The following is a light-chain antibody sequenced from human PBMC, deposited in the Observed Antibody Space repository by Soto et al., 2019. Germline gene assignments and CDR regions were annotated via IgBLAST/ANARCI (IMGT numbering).Light chain of an antibody. J-gene: IGKJ1*01. Sequence: EIVMTQSPATLSVSPGDTVTLSCRASQSVSSHLAWYHDKPGQAPRLLIYDATTRAADVPVRFSGSGSATEFTLTISSLQSEDSAISHCQQYNNWPLTWTFGQGAKVEI. CDR2: DAT. V-gene: IGKV3-15*01. CDR3: QQYNNWPLTWT. CDR1: QSVSSH.